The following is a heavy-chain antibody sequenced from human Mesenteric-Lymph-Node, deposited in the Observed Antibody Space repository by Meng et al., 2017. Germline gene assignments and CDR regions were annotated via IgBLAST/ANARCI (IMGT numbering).Heavy chain of an antibody. V-gene: IGHV7-4-1*02. J-gene: IGHJ4*02. Sequence: ASVKVSCKASGYTFTGYYMHWVRQAPGQGLEWMGWINTNTGSPTYAQGFTGRFVFSLDTSVSTAYLQISSLKAEDTAVYYCAKDLIRWAALYYFDYWGQGTLVTVSS. CDR3: AKDLIRWAALYYFDY. CDR2: INTNTGSP. CDR1: GYTFTGYY. D-gene: IGHD2-15*01.